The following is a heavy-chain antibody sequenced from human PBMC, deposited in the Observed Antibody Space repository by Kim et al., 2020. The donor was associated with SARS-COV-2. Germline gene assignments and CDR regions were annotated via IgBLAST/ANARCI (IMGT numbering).Heavy chain of an antibody. CDR3: AKESYYYDSSGYYYVGGDY. J-gene: IGHJ4*02. D-gene: IGHD3-22*01. V-gene: IGHV3-23*01. Sequence: GRFTISRDNSKNTLYLQMNSRRAEDTAVYYCAKESYYYDSSGYYYVGGDYWGQGTLVTVSS.